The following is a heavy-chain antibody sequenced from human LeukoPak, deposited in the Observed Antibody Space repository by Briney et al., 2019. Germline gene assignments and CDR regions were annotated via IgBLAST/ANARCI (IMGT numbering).Heavy chain of an antibody. CDR1: GGSISTGGYY. CDR2: IYYSGST. V-gene: IGHV4-61*08. D-gene: IGHD3-3*01. J-gene: IGHJ5*02. CDR3: ARGGDFPNWFDP. Sequence: PSQTLSLTCTVSGGSISTGGYYWSWIRQPPGKGLEWIGYIYYSGSTNYNPSLKSRVTISVDTSKNQFSLKLSSVTAADTAVYYCARGGDFPNWFDPWGPGTLVTVSS.